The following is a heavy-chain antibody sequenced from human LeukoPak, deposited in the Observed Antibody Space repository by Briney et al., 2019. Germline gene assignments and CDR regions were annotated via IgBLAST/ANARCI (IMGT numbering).Heavy chain of an antibody. J-gene: IGHJ3*02. D-gene: IGHD3-10*01. Sequence: GGSLRLSCAASGFTFSDYWMSWVRQAPGKGLEWVANINQDGSENSYVDSVRGRFTISRDNARNSLYLQMNSLRAEDTAVYYCARDYYGSGSYSSFDAFDIWGQGTMVIVSS. CDR2: INQDGSEN. V-gene: IGHV3-7*01. CDR3: ARDYYGSGSYSSFDAFDI. CDR1: GFTFSDYW.